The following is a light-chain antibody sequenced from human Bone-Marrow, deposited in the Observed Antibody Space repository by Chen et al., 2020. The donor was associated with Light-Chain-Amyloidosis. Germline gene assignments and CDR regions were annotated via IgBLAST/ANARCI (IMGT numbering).Light chain of an antibody. CDR1: SGDVGGYDV. J-gene: IGLJ2*01. CDR2: DVS. Sequence: QSALTHPRSVSGSPGQSVTIPCTGTSGDVGGYDVVSWYQQYPVKAPKLIIYDVSKRPSGVPDRFSGSKSGNTASLTISGLQAADEADYYCCSTAGRSTLVFGGGTTLTVL. CDR3: CSTAGRSTLV. V-gene: IGLV2-11*02.